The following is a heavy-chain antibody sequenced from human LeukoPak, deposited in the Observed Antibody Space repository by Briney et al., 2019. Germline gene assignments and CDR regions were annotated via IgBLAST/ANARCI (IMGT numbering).Heavy chain of an antibody. CDR2: IYSDNT. D-gene: IGHD4-17*01. J-gene: IGHJ4*02. CDR1: GFTFSTYS. Sequence: GGSLRLSCAASGFTFSTYSMNWVRQAPGKGLEWVSFIYSDNTHYSDSVKGRFTISRDNSKNTLYLQMNSLRAEDTAVYYCAKLYGDYVGPPVYWGQGTLVAVSS. V-gene: IGHV3-53*01. CDR3: AKLYGDYVGPPVY.